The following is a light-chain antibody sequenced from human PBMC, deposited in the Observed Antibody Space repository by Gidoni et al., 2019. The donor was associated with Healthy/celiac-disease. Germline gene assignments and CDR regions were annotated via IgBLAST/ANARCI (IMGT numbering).Light chain of an antibody. CDR3: QQRSNWPGLT. V-gene: IGKV3-11*01. Sequence: EIVLTQSPATLSLSPGERATLSCRASQSVSSNLAWYQQKPGQAPRLLIYDASNRATGIPARFSGSVYGTDFTLTISSLEPEEFAVYYCQQRSNWPGLTFGGGTKVEIK. J-gene: IGKJ4*01. CDR1: QSVSSN. CDR2: DAS.